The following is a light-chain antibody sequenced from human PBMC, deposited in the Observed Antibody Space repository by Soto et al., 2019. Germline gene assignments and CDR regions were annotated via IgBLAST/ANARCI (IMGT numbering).Light chain of an antibody. J-gene: IGKJ2*01. CDR1: QSVSSNY. V-gene: IGKV3D-20*01. Sequence: EIVLTQSPATLSLSPGERATLSCGASQSVSSNYLAWYQQKGGLAPRLLIYAASTRAAGIPDRFSGSGSGTDFTLTIRRLDPADFAVYYCQQYATSPYTFGKGPKLESK. CDR3: QQYATSPYT. CDR2: AAS.